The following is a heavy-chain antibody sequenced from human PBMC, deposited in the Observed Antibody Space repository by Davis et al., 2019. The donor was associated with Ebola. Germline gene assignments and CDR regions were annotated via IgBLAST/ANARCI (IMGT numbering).Heavy chain of an antibody. D-gene: IGHD1-26*01. J-gene: IGHJ6*02. CDR1: GGTFSSYA. V-gene: IGHV1-69*06. CDR3: ARVSFGGSYQYYYYYGMDV. Sequence: SVKVSCKASGGTFSSYAISWVRQAPGQGLEWMGGIIPIFGTANYAQKFQGRVTITADKSTSTAYMELSSLRSEDTAVYYCARVSFGGSYQYYYYYGMDVWGQGTTVTVSS. CDR2: IIPIFGTA.